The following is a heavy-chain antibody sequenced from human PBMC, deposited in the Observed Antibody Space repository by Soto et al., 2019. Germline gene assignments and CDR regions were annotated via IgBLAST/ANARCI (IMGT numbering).Heavy chain of an antibody. CDR3: GRCNGDDCHSPFDY. D-gene: IGHD2-8*01. Sequence: QVQLVESGGGVVQPGGSLRLSSAASGFTFSNYGMHWVRQAPGKGLEWVADITKNGRNKDYADSVKGRLAISRDNSKNTLELQMNSLRVEDTAMYYCGRCNGDDCHSPFDYWGQGTLVTVSS. V-gene: IGHV3-30*03. CDR1: GFTFSNYG. J-gene: IGHJ4*02. CDR2: ITKNGRNK.